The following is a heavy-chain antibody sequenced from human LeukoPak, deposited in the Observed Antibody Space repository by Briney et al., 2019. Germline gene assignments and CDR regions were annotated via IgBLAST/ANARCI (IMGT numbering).Heavy chain of an antibody. D-gene: IGHD2-2*01. J-gene: IGHJ5*02. CDR3: ARTEAFCSDTSCSNWFDP. Sequence: SGTLSLTCAVSGGSVSRSNWWNWVRQPPGKGLEWIGEIHHSGSTNYNPSLKGRVTMSVDKSKNQFSLKLSSVTAADTAVYYCARTEAFCSDTSCSNWFDPWGQGTLVTVSS. V-gene: IGHV4-4*02. CDR2: IHHSGST. CDR1: GGSVSRSNW.